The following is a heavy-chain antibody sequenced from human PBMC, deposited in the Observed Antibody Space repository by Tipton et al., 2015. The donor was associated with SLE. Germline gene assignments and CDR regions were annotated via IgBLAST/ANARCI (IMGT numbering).Heavy chain of an antibody. CDR1: GYTFTGYY. CDR2: INPNSGGT. Sequence: QSGPEVKKPGASVKVSCKASGYTFTGYYMHWVRQAPGQGLEWMGRINPNSGGTNYAQKFQGRVTMTRDTSISTAYMELSRLRSDDTALYYCARGRITLYYLDYWGQGTLVTVSS. D-gene: IGHD3-10*01. V-gene: IGHV1-2*06. CDR3: ARGRITLYYLDY. J-gene: IGHJ4*02.